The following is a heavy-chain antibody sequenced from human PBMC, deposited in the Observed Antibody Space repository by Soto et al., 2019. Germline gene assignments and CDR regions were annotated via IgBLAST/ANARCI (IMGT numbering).Heavy chain of an antibody. D-gene: IGHD1-26*01. CDR2: ISYDGSGT. CDR1: AFTFSDYA. J-gene: IGHJ2*01. Sequence: QVQLVESGGGVVQPGRSLRLSCVGSAFTFSDYAIHWVRQAPGKGLDWVAAISYDGSGTYYADSVKGRFTISRDNSENTLYLQMNSLTVADTAVYYCARDARIGTDWYFDLWGRGTLVTVSS. V-gene: IGHV3-30-3*01. CDR3: ARDARIGTDWYFDL.